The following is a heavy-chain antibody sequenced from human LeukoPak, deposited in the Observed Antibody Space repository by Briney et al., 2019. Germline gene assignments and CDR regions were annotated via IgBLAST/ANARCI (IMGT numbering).Heavy chain of an antibody. V-gene: IGHV1-46*01. J-gene: IGHJ3*02. Sequence: ASVKVSCKVSGGTFSDSTLSWVRQVPGQGLEWMGIINPSGGSTSYAQKFQGRVTMTRDTSTSTVYMELSSLRSEDTAVYYCARAFGCSSTSCPYAFDIWGQGTMITVSS. CDR1: GGTFSDST. CDR2: INPSGGST. D-gene: IGHD2-2*01. CDR3: ARAFGCSSTSCPYAFDI.